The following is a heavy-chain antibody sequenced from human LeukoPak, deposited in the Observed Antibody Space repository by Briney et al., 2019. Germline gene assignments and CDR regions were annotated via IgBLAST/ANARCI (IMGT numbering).Heavy chain of an antibody. D-gene: IGHD6-13*01. Sequence: PSETLSLTCAVYGGSFRGYYWNWIRQPPGKAPEWIGETNPSGSTNYNPSLKSRVTISLDTSKNQFSLRVNSVAAADTAVYYCARGVYIAAAQYGYWGQGTLVTVSS. J-gene: IGHJ4*02. V-gene: IGHV4-34*01. CDR3: ARGVYIAAAQYGY. CDR1: GGSFRGYY. CDR2: TNPSGST.